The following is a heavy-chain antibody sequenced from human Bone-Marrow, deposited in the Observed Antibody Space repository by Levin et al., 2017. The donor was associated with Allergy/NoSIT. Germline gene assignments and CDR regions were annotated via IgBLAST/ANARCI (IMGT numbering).Heavy chain of an antibody. V-gene: IGHV3-66*01. J-gene: IGHJ4*02. Sequence: PGGSLRLSCAVSGLSVSGNYMSWVRQAPGKKLEWVSAIYSTGVIYYADSVKGRFTISRDTSKDTVYLQMYSLSLEDTAKYYCASLSYWGQGTLVTVSS. CDR2: IYSTGVI. CDR1: GLSVSGNY. CDR3: ASLSY.